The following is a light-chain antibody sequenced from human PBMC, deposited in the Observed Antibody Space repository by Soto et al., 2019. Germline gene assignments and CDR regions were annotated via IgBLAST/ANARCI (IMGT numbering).Light chain of an antibody. V-gene: IGLV2-14*01. CDR3: SSYTSSSTRV. CDR2: EVT. CDR1: SSDVGGYNS. Sequence: QSVLTQPASVSGSPGQSITISCTGASSDVGGYNSVSWYQQHPGKAPKLVIYEVTNRPSGISNRFSGSKSGNTASLTISGLQAEDEADYYCSSYTSSSTRVFGTGTKVNVL. J-gene: IGLJ1*01.